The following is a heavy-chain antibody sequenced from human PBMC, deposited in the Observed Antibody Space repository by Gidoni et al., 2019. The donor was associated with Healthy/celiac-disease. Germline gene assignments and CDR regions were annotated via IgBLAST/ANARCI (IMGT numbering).Heavy chain of an antibody. CDR1: GGSFSGYY. CDR2: INHSGST. CDR3: ARVPREFLPAANGDY. Sequence: QVQLQQWGAGLLKPSETLSLTSAVYGGSFSGYYWSWIRQPPGKGLEWIGEINHSGSTNYNPSLKSRVTISVDTSKNQFSLKLSSVTAADTAVYYCARVPREFLPAANGDYWGQGTLVTVSS. J-gene: IGHJ4*02. D-gene: IGHD2-2*01. V-gene: IGHV4-34*01.